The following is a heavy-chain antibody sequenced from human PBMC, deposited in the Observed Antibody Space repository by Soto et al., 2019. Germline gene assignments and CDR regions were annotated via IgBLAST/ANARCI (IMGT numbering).Heavy chain of an antibody. D-gene: IGHD4-17*01. CDR2: IFYDGTKK. CDR1: GFTFSSYG. J-gene: IGHJ4*02. V-gene: IGHV3-30*18. Sequence: GSLRLSCAASGFTFSSYGIHWVRQAPGKGLEWVAVIFYDGTKKFYADSMKGRFTISRDNSKNTLFLQMNSLRAEDTAVYYCAKDRGALRWSEEHYYFDYWGQGTMVTVSS. CDR3: AKDRGALRWSEEHYYFDY.